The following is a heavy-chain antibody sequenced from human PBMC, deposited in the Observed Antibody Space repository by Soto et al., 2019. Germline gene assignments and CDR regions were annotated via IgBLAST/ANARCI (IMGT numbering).Heavy chain of an antibody. CDR1: AGSITSSRHY. V-gene: IGHV4-30-4*08. J-gene: IGHJ4*02. CDR3: ARGGVDYYDSSGYYFSPYYFDY. D-gene: IGHD3-22*01. CDR2: IYLSGFT. Sequence: TLSLTCTVSAGSITSSRHYWSRIRLHPGKGLEWIGYIYLSGFTYSNPSLKSRVSMSIDTSKNEFSLKLSSVTAADTAVYYCARGGVDYYDSSGYYFSPYYFDYWGQGTLVT.